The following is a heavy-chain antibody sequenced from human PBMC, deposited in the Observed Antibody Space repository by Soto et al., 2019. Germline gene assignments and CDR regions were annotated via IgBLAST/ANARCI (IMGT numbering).Heavy chain of an antibody. V-gene: IGHV3-23*01. J-gene: IGHJ4*02. CDR3: AYVNLFAIHAVVAAALDY. D-gene: IGHD2-15*01. Sequence: PGGSLRLSCAASGFTFSSYAMSWVRQAPGKGLEWVSAISGSGGSSYYADSVKGRFTISRDISKNTLYLQMNSLRAEDTAVYFFAYVNLFAIHAVVAAALDYWGQGTLVTVSS. CDR2: ISGSGGSS. CDR1: GFTFSSYA.